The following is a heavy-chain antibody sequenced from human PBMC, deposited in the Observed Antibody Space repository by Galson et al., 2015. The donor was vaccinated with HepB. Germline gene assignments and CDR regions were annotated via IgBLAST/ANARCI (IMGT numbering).Heavy chain of an antibody. V-gene: IGHV3-21*01. D-gene: IGHD6-19*01. CDR3: ARDWGISVAGTWWFDP. Sequence: SLRLSCAASRFTFSNYNMNRVRQPPGKGLEWVASISSNSDYIHYADSVKGRFTISRDNAKNSLYLQMNSLRVEDTAVHYCARDWGISVAGTWWFDPWGQGTLVTVSS. CDR1: RFTFSNYN. CDR2: ISSNSDYI. J-gene: IGHJ5*02.